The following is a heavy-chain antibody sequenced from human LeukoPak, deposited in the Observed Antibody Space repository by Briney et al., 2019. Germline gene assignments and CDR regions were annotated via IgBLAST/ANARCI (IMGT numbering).Heavy chain of an antibody. J-gene: IGHJ4*02. V-gene: IGHV3-15*01. CDR2: VKSRSAGETT. CDR1: GFSISNDW. Sequence: PGGSLRLSCAASGFSISNDWMSWVRQAPGKGLEWVARVKSRSAGETTDYAAPGKGRFTISRDDSKNTLYLQMNSLKTEDTAVYYCTLIQGWGSGSYYRDFWGQGTLVTVSS. D-gene: IGHD3-10*01. CDR3: TLIQGWGSGSYYRDF.